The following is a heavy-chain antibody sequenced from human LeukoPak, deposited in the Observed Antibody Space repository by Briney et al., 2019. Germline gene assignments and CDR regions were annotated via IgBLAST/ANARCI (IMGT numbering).Heavy chain of an antibody. D-gene: IGHD5-18*01. CDR3: ARDPWSGYSYGQHHYFDY. Sequence: HSGGSLRLSCAASGFTFSSYAMHWVRQAPGKGLEYVSAISSNGGSTYYANSVKGRFTISRDNSRNTLYLQMGSLRAEDMAVYYCARDPWSGYSYGQHHYFDYWGQGTLVTVSS. CDR2: ISSNGGST. CDR1: GFTFSSYA. V-gene: IGHV3-64*01. J-gene: IGHJ4*02.